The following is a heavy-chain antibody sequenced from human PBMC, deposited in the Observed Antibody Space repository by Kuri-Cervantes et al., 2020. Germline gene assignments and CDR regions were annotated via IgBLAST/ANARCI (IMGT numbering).Heavy chain of an antibody. CDR3: ARELVRVGATKRYYFDY. CDR2: IYYSGSIYYSGST. CDR1: GGSISSGGYY. D-gene: IGHD1-26*01. J-gene: IGHJ4*02. V-gene: IGHV4-31*03. Sequence: LRLSCTVSGGSISSGGYYWTWIRQHPGKGLEWIGYIYYSGSIYYSGSTYYNPSLKSRVTISVDTSKNQFSLKLSSVTAADTAVYYCARELVRVGATKRYYFDYWGQGTLVTVSS.